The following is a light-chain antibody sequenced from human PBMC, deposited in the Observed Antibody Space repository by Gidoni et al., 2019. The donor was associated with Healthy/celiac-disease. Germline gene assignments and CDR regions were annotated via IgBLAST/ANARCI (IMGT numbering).Light chain of an antibody. J-gene: IGKJ4*01. CDR2: DAS. V-gene: IGKV3-11*01. CDR1: QSVSSY. Sequence: IVLTQSPATLSLSPGERATLSCRASQSVSSYLAWYQQKPGQAPRLLIYDASNRATGIPARFSGSGSGTDVTLTISSLEPEDFAVYYCQQRSNWPLRTFGGGTKVEIK. CDR3: QQRSNWPLRT.